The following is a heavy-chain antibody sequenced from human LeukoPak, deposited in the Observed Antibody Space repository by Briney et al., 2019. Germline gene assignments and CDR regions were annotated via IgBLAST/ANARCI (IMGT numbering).Heavy chain of an antibody. V-gene: IGHV5-51*01. Sequence: GESLKISCKSSGYSFTSYWIGWVRQTPGKGLEWMGIIYPGDSDTRYSPSFQGQVTMSVDKSISTAYLQWSSLKASDTAMYYCARRLRHCTTTSCSDNWFDPWGQGTLVTVSS. CDR2: IYPGDSDT. CDR1: GYSFTSYW. CDR3: ARRLRHCTTTSCSDNWFDP. D-gene: IGHD2-2*01. J-gene: IGHJ5*02.